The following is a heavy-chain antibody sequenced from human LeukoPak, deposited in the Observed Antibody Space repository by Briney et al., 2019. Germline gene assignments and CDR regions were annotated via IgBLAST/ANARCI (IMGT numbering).Heavy chain of an antibody. CDR3: AKDMGGTYGLWGAFDI. CDR1: GFTFSSYS. CDR2: ISWNSGDI. V-gene: IGHV3-9*01. D-gene: IGHD1-26*01. Sequence: SGGSLRLSCAASGFTFSSYSMNWVRQAPGKGLEWVSGISWNSGDIGYADSVKGRFTISRDNAKNSLYLQMHSLRAEDTALYYCAKDMGGTYGLWGAFDIWGQGTMVTVSS. J-gene: IGHJ3*02.